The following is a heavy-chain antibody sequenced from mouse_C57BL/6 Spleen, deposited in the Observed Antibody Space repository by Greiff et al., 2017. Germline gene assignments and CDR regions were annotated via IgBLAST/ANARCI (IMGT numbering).Heavy chain of an antibody. V-gene: IGHV1-54*01. J-gene: IGHJ4*01. D-gene: IGHD2-1*01. CDR3: ARRQGDGNYYAKGY. Sequence: QVQLQQSGAELVRPGTSVKVSCKASGYAFTNYLIEWVKQRPGQGLEWIGVINPGSGGTNYNEKFKGKATLTADKSSSTAYMQLSSLTSEDSAVYFCARRQGDGNYYAKGYWGQGTSVTVSS. CDR1: GYAFTNYL. CDR2: INPGSGGT.